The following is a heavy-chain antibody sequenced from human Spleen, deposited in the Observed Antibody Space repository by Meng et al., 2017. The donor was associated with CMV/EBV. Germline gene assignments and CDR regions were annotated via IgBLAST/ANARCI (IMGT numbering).Heavy chain of an antibody. CDR1: GFTFSSYW. CDR2: IKQDGSEK. J-gene: IGHJ6*02. D-gene: IGHD5-12*01. CDR3: AREAWLYGMDV. V-gene: IGHV3-7*01. Sequence: GESLKISCAASGFTFSSYWMSWVRQAPGKGLEWVANIKQDGSEKYYVDSVKGRFTISRDNAKNTLFLQLNSLRAEDTALYYCAREAWLYGMDVWGQGTTVTVSS.